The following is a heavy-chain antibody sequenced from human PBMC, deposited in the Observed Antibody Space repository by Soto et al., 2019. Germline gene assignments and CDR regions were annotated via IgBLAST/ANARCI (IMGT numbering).Heavy chain of an antibody. Sequence: QVQLVESGGGWVKLGGSRSLSCAASGFPFRAYSMSWFRRPPGKGREWVSYISSSSSYTNYADSVKGRFTISRDNAKNSLYLQMNSLRAEDTAVYYCARVLVGATLEPFDYWGQGTLVTVSS. CDR2: ISSSSSYT. CDR3: ARVLVGATLEPFDY. CDR1: GFPFRAYS. V-gene: IGHV3-11*06. D-gene: IGHD1-26*01. J-gene: IGHJ4*02.